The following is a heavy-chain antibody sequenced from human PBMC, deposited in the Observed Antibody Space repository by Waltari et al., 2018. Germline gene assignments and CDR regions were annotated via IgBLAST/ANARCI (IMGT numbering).Heavy chain of an antibody. Sequence: ELQLVESGGGLIKPGGSLRLSCAVSALPVSTPSMSWGRQAPGKGLEWVSVIYTGGDTYYADSVKGRFSISRDNSKNTLYLQMNSLRVEDTAIYYCARGWIGTTSLGHDGMDVWGQGTTVTVSS. CDR3: ARGWIGTTSLGHDGMDV. CDR2: IYTGGDT. V-gene: IGHV3-53*01. J-gene: IGHJ6*02. D-gene: IGHD4-17*01. CDR1: ALPVSTPS.